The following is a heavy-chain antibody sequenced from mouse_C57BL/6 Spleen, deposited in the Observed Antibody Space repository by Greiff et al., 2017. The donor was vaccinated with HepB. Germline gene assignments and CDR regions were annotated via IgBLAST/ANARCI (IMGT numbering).Heavy chain of an antibody. D-gene: IGHD3-3*01. Sequence: QVQLQQPGAELVMPGASVKLSCKASGYTFTSYWMHWVKQRPGQGLEWIGEIDPSDSYTNYNQKFKGKSTLTVDKSSSTAYMQLSSLTSEDSAVYYCARVGWDYFDYWGQGTTLTVSS. J-gene: IGHJ2*01. CDR3: ARVGWDYFDY. CDR2: IDPSDSYT. V-gene: IGHV1-69*01. CDR1: GYTFTSYW.